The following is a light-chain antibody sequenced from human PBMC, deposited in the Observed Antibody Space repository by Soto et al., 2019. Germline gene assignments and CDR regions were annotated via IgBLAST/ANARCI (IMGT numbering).Light chain of an antibody. CDR3: QQYYSTPQVT. J-gene: IGKJ4*01. CDR1: QPISNW. V-gene: IGKV1-12*01. Sequence: DIQMTQSPSFVSAYVGDRVTITCRASQPISNWLAWYQQKPGKAPKLLIYVASALHSGVPSRFSGSGSGTEFTLTISSLQPEDVAVYYCQQYYSTPQVTFGGGTKVDIK. CDR2: VAS.